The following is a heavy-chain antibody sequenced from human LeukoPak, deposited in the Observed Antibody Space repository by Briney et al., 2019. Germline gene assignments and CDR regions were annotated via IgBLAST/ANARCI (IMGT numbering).Heavy chain of an antibody. J-gene: IGHJ4*02. V-gene: IGHV5-10-1*01. CDR1: GHGLSTHY. CDR2: IDPSDSYT. CDR3: ARRPGGVLADTDFFES. Sequence: GESLRISCQDSGHGLSTHYINWVRQMPGKGLEWMRRIDPSDSYTNYNPSFQGHVTFTADKSTNTAYLQWTSLKASDTAIYYCARRPGGVLADTDFFESWGQGTLVTVSS. D-gene: IGHD3-16*01.